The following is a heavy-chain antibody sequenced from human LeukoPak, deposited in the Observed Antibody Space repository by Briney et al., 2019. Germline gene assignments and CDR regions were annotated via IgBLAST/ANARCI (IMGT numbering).Heavy chain of an antibody. CDR2: IYYSGST. CDR3: ARDLPDYDFWSGSQGGRGAFDI. V-gene: IGHV4-30-4*08. CDR1: GGSISSGDYY. Sequence: SETLSLTCTVSGGSISSGDYYWSWIRQTPGKGLEWIGYIYYSGSTYYNPSLKSRVTISVDTSKNQFSLKLSSVTAADTAVYYCARDLPDYDFWSGSQGGRGAFDIWGQGTMVTVSS. D-gene: IGHD3-3*01. J-gene: IGHJ3*02.